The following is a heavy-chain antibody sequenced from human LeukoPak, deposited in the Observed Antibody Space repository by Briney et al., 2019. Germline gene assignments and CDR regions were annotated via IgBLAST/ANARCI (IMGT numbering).Heavy chain of an antibody. Sequence: GASLRLSCAASGFTFSSYAMSWVRQAPGKGLEWVSAISGSGGSTYYADSVKGRFTISRDNAKNTLYLQMNSLRAEDTAVYYCARDDHPYYFDYWGQGTLVTVSS. CDR2: ISGSGGST. J-gene: IGHJ4*02. CDR1: GFTFSSYA. CDR3: ARDDHPYYFDY. V-gene: IGHV3-23*01.